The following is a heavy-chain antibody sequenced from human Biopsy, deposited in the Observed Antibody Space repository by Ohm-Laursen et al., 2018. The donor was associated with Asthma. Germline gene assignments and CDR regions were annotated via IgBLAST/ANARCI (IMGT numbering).Heavy chain of an antibody. J-gene: IGHJ2*01. V-gene: IGHV4-61*01. Sequence: SETLSLTCTVPGGSVSSGSYYWSWIRQPSGKGLAWVSYISYSGSTDYNPSLKSRLTISMDTSKNQFSLKLSSVTAADTAVYYCARVPTTLRYFDLWGRGTLVTVSS. CDR1: GGSVSSGSYY. CDR2: ISYSGST. D-gene: IGHD2-15*01. CDR3: ARVPTTLRYFDL.